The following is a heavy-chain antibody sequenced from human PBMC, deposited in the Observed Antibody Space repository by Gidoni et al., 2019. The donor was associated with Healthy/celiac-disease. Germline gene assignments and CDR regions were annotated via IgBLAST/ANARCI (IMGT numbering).Heavy chain of an antibody. CDR1: GFTFSSYS. Sequence: EVQLVESGGGLVTPGGSLRLSCAASGFTFSSYSMNWVRQAPGKGLEWVSSISSSSSYIYYADSVKGRFTISRDNAKNSLYLQMNSLRAEDTAVYYCARAVSSGSYYPFDYWGQGTLVTVSS. CDR3: ARAVSSGSYYPFDY. V-gene: IGHV3-21*01. J-gene: IGHJ4*02. CDR2: ISSSSSYI. D-gene: IGHD1-26*01.